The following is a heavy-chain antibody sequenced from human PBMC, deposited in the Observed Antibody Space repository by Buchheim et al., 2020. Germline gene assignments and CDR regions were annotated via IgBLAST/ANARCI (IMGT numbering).Heavy chain of an antibody. J-gene: IGHJ4*02. Sequence: EVQLVESGGGLVQPGGSLRLSCAASVFTFISYSLYWVRQAPGKGLEWVSYISSSSSTIYYADSVKGRFTISRDNAKHSLYLQMNSLRAEDKAVYYCARELDIVVVPAAEPFDYWGQGTL. CDR1: VFTFISYS. D-gene: IGHD2-2*01. CDR3: ARELDIVVVPAAEPFDY. V-gene: IGHV3-48*01. CDR2: ISSSSSTI.